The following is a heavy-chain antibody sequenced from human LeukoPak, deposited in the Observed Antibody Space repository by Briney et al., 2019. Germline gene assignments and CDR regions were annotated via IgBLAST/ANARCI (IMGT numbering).Heavy chain of an antibody. Sequence: GGSLRLSCAASGFTFSSYAMTWVRQAPGKGLQWVSTIRATAGTTYYTDSVKGRFIISRDNSKNTVFLQMNSLRAEDTAVYYCAKGGYTSHYDYWGQGILVTVSS. V-gene: IGHV3-23*01. D-gene: IGHD5-12*01. CDR1: GFTFSSYA. CDR2: IRATAGTT. CDR3: AKGGYTSHYDY. J-gene: IGHJ4*02.